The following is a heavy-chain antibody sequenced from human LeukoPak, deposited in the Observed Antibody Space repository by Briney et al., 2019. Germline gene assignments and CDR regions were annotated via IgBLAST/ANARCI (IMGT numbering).Heavy chain of an antibody. CDR2: ITASGGSI. Sequence: GGSLRLSCVASGFTFSSYGMSWVRQAPGRGLEWVSGITASGGSIYYADSVKGRFSISRDNSKDTLFLQMNSLRAEDTAVYYCATSTGYSSSWQPPNDYWGQGTLVTVSS. CDR3: ATSTGYSSSWQPPNDY. D-gene: IGHD6-13*01. V-gene: IGHV3-23*01. J-gene: IGHJ4*02. CDR1: GFTFSSYG.